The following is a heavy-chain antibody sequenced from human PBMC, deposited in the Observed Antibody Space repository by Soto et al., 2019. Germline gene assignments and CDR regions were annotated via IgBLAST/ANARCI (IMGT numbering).Heavy chain of an antibody. D-gene: IGHD3-22*01. CDR2: ISSNGGST. CDR1: GFTFSSYA. Sequence: GSLRLSCSASGFTFSSYAMHWVRQAPGKGLEYVSAISSNGGSTYYADSVKGRFTISRDNSKNTLYLQMSSLRAEDTAVYYCVKHSSGYYSDYWGQGTLVTVSS. J-gene: IGHJ4*02. CDR3: VKHSSGYYSDY. V-gene: IGHV3-64D*06.